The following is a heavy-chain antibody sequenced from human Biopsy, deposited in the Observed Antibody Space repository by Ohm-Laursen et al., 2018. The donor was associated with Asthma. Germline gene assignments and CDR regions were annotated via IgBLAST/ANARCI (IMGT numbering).Heavy chain of an antibody. CDR3: AREGVAGTHIED. J-gene: IGHJ4*02. CDR1: RFTYE. CDR2: ISYDGSSI. V-gene: IGHV3-30-3*01. Sequence: SLRLSCAASRFTYEMHWVRQAPGKGLEWVAVISYDGSSIYYADSVRGRFTISRDNSKNTLSLQMNSLTAEDTAVYYCAREGVAGTHIEDWGQGTLVTVSS. D-gene: IGHD6-19*01.